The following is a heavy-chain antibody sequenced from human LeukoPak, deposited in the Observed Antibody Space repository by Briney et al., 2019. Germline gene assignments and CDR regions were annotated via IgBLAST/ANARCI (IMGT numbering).Heavy chain of an antibody. V-gene: IGHV4-59*08. CDR3: ARHCMFGGVIGVYHFDN. D-gene: IGHD3-16*02. CDR2: IYYSGST. Sequence: PSQTLSLTCTVSGGSIRGSYWSWIRQHPGKGLEWIGYIYYSGSTNYQPSLKSRVTISVDTSKNQFSLKMSSVTAADTAVYYCARHCMFGGVIGVYHFDNWGQGTLVTVSP. J-gene: IGHJ4*02. CDR1: GGSIRGSY.